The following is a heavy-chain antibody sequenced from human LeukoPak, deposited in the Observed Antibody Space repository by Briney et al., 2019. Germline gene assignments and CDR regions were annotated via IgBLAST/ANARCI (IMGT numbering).Heavy chain of an antibody. CDR3: ARGAFDI. Sequence: GGSLRLSCAASGFTFSSYSMNWVRQAPGKGLEWVSYISSSSSTIYYADSVKGRFTISRDNAKNSLYLQINSLRDEDTAVYYCARGAFDIWGQGTMVTVSS. CDR1: GFTFSSYS. CDR2: ISSSSSTI. J-gene: IGHJ3*02. V-gene: IGHV3-48*02.